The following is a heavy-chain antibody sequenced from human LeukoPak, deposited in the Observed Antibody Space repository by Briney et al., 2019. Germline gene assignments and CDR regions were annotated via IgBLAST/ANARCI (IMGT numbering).Heavy chain of an antibody. Sequence: WETLSLTCTVSGGSISSYYWSWIWQPPGKGLECIGYIYYSGSTNYNPSLNSRVTISVDTSKNQFFLKLSSVTAADTAVYYCARLRSYDSSGYYPFDYWGQGTLVTVSS. CDR1: GGSISSYY. CDR3: ARLRSYDSSGYYPFDY. J-gene: IGHJ4*02. V-gene: IGHV4-59*08. CDR2: IYYSGST. D-gene: IGHD3-22*01.